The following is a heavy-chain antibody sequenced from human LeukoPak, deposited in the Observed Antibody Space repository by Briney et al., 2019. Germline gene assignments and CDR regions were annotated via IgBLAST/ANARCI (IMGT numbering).Heavy chain of an antibody. CDR3: AGRRGDLGYYDYVWGSYRYPFDY. J-gene: IGHJ4*02. CDR1: GGSISSYY. V-gene: IGHV4-59*12. D-gene: IGHD3-16*02. CDR2: IYYSGST. Sequence: PSETLSLTCTVSGGSISSYYWSWIRQPPGKGLEWIGYIYYSGSTNYNPSLKSRVTISVDTSKNQFSLKLSSVTAADTAVYYCAGRRGDLGYYDYVWGSYRYPFDYWGQGTLVTVSS.